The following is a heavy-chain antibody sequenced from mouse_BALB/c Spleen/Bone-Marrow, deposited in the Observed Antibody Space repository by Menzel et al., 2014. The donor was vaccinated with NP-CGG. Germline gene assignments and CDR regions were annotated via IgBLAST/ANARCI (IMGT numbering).Heavy chain of an antibody. CDR1: GFTFSSYG. Sequence: EEMLVESGGDLVKPGGSLKLSCAASGFTFSSYGMSWGRQTPDKRLEWVATISSGGSNTYYPDSVKGRFTISRDNAKNTLYLQMSSLKSEDTATYYCARHQRYYAMDYWGQGTSVTVSS. CDR2: ISSGGSNT. J-gene: IGHJ4*01. CDR3: ARHQRYYAMDY. V-gene: IGHV5-6*02.